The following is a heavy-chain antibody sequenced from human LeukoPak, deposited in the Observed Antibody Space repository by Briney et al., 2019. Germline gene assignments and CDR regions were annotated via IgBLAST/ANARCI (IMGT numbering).Heavy chain of an antibody. CDR1: GGSISSYY. Sequence: KASETLSLTCTVSGGSISSYYRSWIRQPPGKGLEWIGYIYYSGSTNYNPSLKSRVTISVDTSKNQFSLKLSSVTAADTAVYYCARDRSVGAVAGTGYYYYGMDVWGQGTTVTVSS. J-gene: IGHJ6*02. D-gene: IGHD6-19*01. CDR2: IYYSGST. CDR3: ARDRSVGAVAGTGYYYYGMDV. V-gene: IGHV4-59*01.